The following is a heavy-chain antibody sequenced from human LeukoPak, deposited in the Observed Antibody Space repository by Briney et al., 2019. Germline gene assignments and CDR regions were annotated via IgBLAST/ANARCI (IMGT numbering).Heavy chain of an antibody. J-gene: IGHJ4*02. CDR1: GYTFTNCG. D-gene: IGHD2-15*01. CDR3: AKAVVSAGFDY. CDR2: ISGYNGQT. V-gene: IGHV1-18*04. Sequence: ASVKVSCKASGYTFTNCGITWVRQAPGQGLEWVGLISGYNGQTKYAQALQGRVSMTTDTSTSTSYRELTNLRSDDTAVYYCAKAVVSAGFDYWGQGALVTVSS.